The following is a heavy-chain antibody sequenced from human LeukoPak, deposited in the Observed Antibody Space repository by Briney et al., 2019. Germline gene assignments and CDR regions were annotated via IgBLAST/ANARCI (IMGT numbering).Heavy chain of an antibody. V-gene: IGHV3-30*02. D-gene: IGHD3-22*01. CDR2: IRYDGSNK. J-gene: IGHJ4*02. Sequence: GGSLRLSCAASGFTFSSYGMHWVRQAPGKGLEWVAFIRYDGSNKYYADSVKGRFTISRDSSKNTLYLQMNSLRAEDTAVYYCAKDPTWYYYDSSGIDYWGQGTLVTVSS. CDR1: GFTFSSYG. CDR3: AKDPTWYYYDSSGIDY.